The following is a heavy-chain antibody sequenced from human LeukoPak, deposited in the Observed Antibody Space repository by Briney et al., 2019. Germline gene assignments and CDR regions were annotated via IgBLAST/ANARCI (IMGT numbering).Heavy chain of an antibody. CDR3: TTDMSSPPVDTVATAWGPFDY. CDR2: IKSKTDGGTT. V-gene: IGHV3-15*01. CDR1: GFTFSNAW. J-gene: IGHJ4*02. Sequence: GGSLRLSCAASGFTFSNAWMSWVRQAPGKGLEWVGRIKSKTDGGTTDYAAPVKGRFTISRGDSKNTLYLQMNSLKTEDTGVYYCTTDMSSPPVDTVATAWGPFDYWGQGTLVTVSS. D-gene: IGHD5-12*01.